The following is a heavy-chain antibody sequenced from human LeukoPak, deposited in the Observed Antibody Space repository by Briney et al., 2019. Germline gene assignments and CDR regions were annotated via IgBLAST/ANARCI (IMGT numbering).Heavy chain of an antibody. D-gene: IGHD6-6*01. J-gene: IGHJ3*01. CDR1: GGSISSYY. CDR2: IYYSGST. CDR3: AREYSSSSRRRAFDF. Sequence: SETLSLTCTVSGGSISSYYWNWIRQPPGKGLEWIGYIYYSGSTNYNPSLKSRVTTLVDTSKNQFSLRLSSVTAADTAVYYCAREYSSSSRRRAFDFRGQGTMVTVSS. V-gene: IGHV4-59*08.